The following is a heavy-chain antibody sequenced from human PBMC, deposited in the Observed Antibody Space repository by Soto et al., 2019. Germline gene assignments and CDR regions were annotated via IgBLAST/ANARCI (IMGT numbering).Heavy chain of an antibody. CDR2: IKQDGSEK. J-gene: IGHJ4*02. CDR3: ARGVWFGATSPGFFDY. Sequence: GGSLRLSCAASGFTFSSYWMSWVRQAPGKGLEWVANIKQDGSEKYYVDSVKGRFTISRDNAKNSLYLQMNSLRAEDTAVYYCARGVWFGATSPGFFDYWGQGTLVTVSS. CDR1: GFTFSSYW. V-gene: IGHV3-7*01. D-gene: IGHD3-10*01.